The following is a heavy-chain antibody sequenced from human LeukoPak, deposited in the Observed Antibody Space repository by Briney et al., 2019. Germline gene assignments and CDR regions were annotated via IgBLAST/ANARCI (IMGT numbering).Heavy chain of an antibody. D-gene: IGHD3-10*01. CDR1: GGSITSGAYA. CDR3: ARGGGFYGSGTTHFDY. V-gene: IGHV4-30-2*01. J-gene: IGHJ4*02. Sequence: SETLSLTCAVSGGSITSGAYAWSWIRQPPGKGLEWIGYIYRSGSTSYKPSLKSRLSITIDKSKNQFSLNLRSVTAADTAFYYCARGGGFYGSGTTHFDYWGQGTLATVSS. CDR2: IYRSGST.